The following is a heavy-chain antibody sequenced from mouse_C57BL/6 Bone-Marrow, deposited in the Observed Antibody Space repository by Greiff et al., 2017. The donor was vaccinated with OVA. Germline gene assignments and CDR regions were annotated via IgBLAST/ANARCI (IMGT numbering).Heavy chain of an antibody. CDR1: GFTFSSYG. CDR3: ARERNYYGSSSRFAY. V-gene: IGHV5-6*02. J-gene: IGHJ2*01. CDR2: ISSGGSYT. D-gene: IGHD1-1*01. Sequence: EVKLEESGGDLVKPGGSLKLSCAASGFTFSSYGMSWVRQTPDKRLEWVATISSGGSYTYYPDSVKGRFTISRDNAKNTLYLQMSSLKSEDTAMYYCARERNYYGSSSRFAYWGQGTTLTVSS.